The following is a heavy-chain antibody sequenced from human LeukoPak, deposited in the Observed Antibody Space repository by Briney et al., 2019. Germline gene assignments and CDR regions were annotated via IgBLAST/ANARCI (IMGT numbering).Heavy chain of an antibody. V-gene: IGHV1-69*04. Sequence: SVKVSFKASGGTFISYAISWVRQAPGQGLEWMGSIIPILGIANYAQKFQGRVTITAYKSTSTAYRELSSLRSEDTAVYYYARWGTSSLDYWGQGTLVTVSS. J-gene: IGHJ4*02. D-gene: IGHD6-6*01. CDR2: IIPILGIA. CDR3: ARWGTSSLDY. CDR1: GGTFISYA.